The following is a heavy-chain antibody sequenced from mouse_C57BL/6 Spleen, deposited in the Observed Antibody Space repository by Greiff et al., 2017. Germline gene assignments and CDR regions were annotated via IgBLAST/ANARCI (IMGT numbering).Heavy chain of an antibody. CDR2: IYPRSGNT. Sequence: VKLVESGAELARPGASVKLSCKASGYTFTSYGISWVKQRTGQGLEWIGEIYPRSGNTYYNEKFKGKAKLTADKSSSTAYMELRSLTSEDSAVYFCAREGTTVVATPYAMDYWGQGTSVTVSS. CDR3: AREGTTVVATPYAMDY. CDR1: GYTFTSYG. D-gene: IGHD1-1*01. V-gene: IGHV1-81*01. J-gene: IGHJ4*01.